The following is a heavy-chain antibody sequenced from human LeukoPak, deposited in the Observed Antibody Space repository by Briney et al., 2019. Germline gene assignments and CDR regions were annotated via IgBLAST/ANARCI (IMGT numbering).Heavy chain of an antibody. Sequence: PGGSLRLSCAASGFTFSSYWMSWVRQAPGKGLEWVSGIGWNSGGIVYADSVKGRFTISRDNAKNSLYLQMNSLGAEDTALYYCVKVTAAGFVDYWGQGTLVTVSS. CDR3: VKVTAAGFVDY. CDR2: IGWNSGGI. V-gene: IGHV3-9*01. CDR1: GFTFSSYW. J-gene: IGHJ4*02. D-gene: IGHD6-13*01.